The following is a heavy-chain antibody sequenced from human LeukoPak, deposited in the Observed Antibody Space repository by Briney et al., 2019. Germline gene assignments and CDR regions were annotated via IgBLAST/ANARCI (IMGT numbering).Heavy chain of an antibody. CDR3: AKAEEMATITILDY. D-gene: IGHD5-24*01. J-gene: IGHJ4*02. V-gene: IGHV3-23*01. Sequence: GGSLRLSCAASGFTFSSYGMSWVRQAPGKGLEWVSAISGSGGSTYYADSVKGRFTISRDNSKNTLYLQMNSLRAEDTAVYYCAKAEEMATITILDYWGQGTLVTVSS. CDR1: GFTFSSYG. CDR2: ISGSGGST.